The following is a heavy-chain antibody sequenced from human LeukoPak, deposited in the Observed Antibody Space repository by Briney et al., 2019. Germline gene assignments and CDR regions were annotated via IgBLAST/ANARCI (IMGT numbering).Heavy chain of an antibody. CDR3: ARERQGEWLYDAFDI. CDR1: GFTFSHYA. Sequence: GRSLRLSCAASGFTFSHYAMHWVRQAPGKGLGWMALISYDGGDKSYADSVKGRFTISRDNSKTTLFLQMNSLRPEDTAVYYCARERQGEWLYDAFDIWGQGSLVTVSS. J-gene: IGHJ3*02. CDR2: ISYDGGDK. V-gene: IGHV3-30-3*01. D-gene: IGHD3-3*01.